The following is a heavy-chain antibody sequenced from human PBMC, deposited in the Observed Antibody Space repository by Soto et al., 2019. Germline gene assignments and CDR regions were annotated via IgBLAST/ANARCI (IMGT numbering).Heavy chain of an antibody. J-gene: IGHJ4*02. V-gene: IGHV3-23*01. CDR3: AKWNGYGDY. Sequence: EVQLLESGGGLVQPGGSLRLSCAVSGFSFSTYGVTWVRQAPGKGLEWVSGVSGGSGSAHYADSVKGRITITGDNSKNTVYLQMNSLRVEDTAVYYCAKWNGYGDYWGQGTLDTVSS. CDR2: VSGGSGSA. D-gene: IGHD1-1*01. CDR1: GFSFSTYG.